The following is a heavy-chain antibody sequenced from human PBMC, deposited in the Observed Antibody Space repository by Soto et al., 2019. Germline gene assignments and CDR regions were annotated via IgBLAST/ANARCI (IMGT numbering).Heavy chain of an antibody. CDR3: ARDVGHPTHLDY. J-gene: IGHJ4*02. Sequence: ASVKVSCKASGYTFTSYAMHWVRQAPGQRLEWMGWINAGNGNTKYSQKFQGRVTITRDTSASSAYMELSSLRSEDTAVYSCARDVGHPTHLDYWGQGTLVTVSS. CDR1: GYTFTSYA. V-gene: IGHV1-3*01. CDR2: INAGNGNT.